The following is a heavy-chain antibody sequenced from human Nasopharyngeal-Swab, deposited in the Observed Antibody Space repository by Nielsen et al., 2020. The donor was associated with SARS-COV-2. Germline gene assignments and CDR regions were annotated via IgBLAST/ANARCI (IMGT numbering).Heavy chain of an antibody. CDR2: ISAYNGNT. J-gene: IGHJ4*02. CDR1: GYTFTNYG. V-gene: IGHV1-18*01. CDR3: ARDPHAGFGELLPYYFDY. D-gene: IGHD3-10*01. Sequence: ASVKVSCKASGYTFTNYGISWVRQAPGQGLEWMGWISAYNGNTNYAQKLQGGVTMTTDTSTSTAYMELRSLRSDDTAVYYCARDPHAGFGELLPYYFDYWGQGTLVTVSS.